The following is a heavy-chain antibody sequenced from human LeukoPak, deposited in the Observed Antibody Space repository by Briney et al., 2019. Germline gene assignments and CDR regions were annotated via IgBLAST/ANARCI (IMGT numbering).Heavy chain of an antibody. CDR2: INHSGST. J-gene: IGHJ5*02. D-gene: IGHD2-15*01. CDR1: GGSFSGYY. CDR3: ARLWVKGILYSFDP. V-gene: IGHV4-34*01. Sequence: SETLSLTCAVYGGSFSGYYWSWIRQPPGKGLEWIGEINHSGSTNYNPSLKSRVTISVDTSKNQFSLKLSSVTAADTAVYYCARLWVKGILYSFDPWGQGTLVTVSS.